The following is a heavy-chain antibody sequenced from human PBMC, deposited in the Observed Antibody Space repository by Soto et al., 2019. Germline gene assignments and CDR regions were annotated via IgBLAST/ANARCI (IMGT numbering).Heavy chain of an antibody. CDR3: AKGSRGAPPPFDY. V-gene: IGHV3-48*01. D-gene: IGHD1-26*01. J-gene: IGHJ4*02. CDR1: GFTFSSYS. Sequence: EVQLVESGGGLVQPGGSLRLSCAASGFTFSSYSMNWVRQAPGKGLEWVSYISSSSSTKYYADSVKGRFTISRDNSKITMFLQMNSLRAEDTAVYYCAKGSRGAPPPFDYWGQGTLVTVSS. CDR2: ISSSSSTK.